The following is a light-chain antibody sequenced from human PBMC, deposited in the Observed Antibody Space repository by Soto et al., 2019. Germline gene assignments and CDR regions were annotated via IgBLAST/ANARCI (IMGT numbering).Light chain of an antibody. V-gene: IGLV1-40*01. CDR2: GNS. CDR3: QSYDSSHVV. J-gene: IGLJ2*01. Sequence: QAVVTQPPSVSGAPGQRVTISCTGSSSNIGAGCDVHWYQQLPGTAPKLLIYGNSNRPSGVPDRFSGSKSGTSASLAITGLQAEDEADYYCQSYDSSHVVFGGGTKVTVL. CDR1: SSNIGAGCD.